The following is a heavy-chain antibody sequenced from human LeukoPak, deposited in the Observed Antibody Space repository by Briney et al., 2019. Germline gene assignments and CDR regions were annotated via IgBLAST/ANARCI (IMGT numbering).Heavy chain of an antibody. CDR1: GFTFSSYS. CDR2: ISSSSYI. J-gene: IGHJ4*02. CDR3: ARDLIVGAIGFAY. Sequence: GGSLRLSCAASGFTFSSYSMNWVRQAPGKGLEWVSSISSSSYIYYADSVKGRFTISRDNAKNSLYLQMNSLRAEDTAVYYCARDLIVGAIGFAYWGQGTLVTVSS. V-gene: IGHV3-21*01. D-gene: IGHD1-26*01.